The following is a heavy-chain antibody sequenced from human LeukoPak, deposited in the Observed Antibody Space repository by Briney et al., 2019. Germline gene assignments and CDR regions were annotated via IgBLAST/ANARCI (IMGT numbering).Heavy chain of an antibody. V-gene: IGHV4-34*01. CDR3: ARVGYSSSWSHGT. CDR2: INHSGST. J-gene: IGHJ4*02. D-gene: IGHD6-13*01. CDR1: GGSISSYY. Sequence: SETLSLTCTVSGGSISSYYWSWIRQPPGKGLEWIGEINHSGSTNYNPSLKSRVTISVDTSKNQFSLKLSSVTAADTAVYYCARVGYSSSWSHGTWGQGTLVTVSS.